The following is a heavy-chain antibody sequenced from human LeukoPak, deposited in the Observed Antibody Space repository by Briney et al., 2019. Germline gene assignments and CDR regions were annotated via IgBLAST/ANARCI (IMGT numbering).Heavy chain of an antibody. Sequence: GGSLKLSCAPPGFTFDVYALHGFGQPPGKGLGWVSLISWDGGSTYYADSVKGRFTISRDNSKNSLYLQMNSLRAEDTALYYCAKEGLATSFDYWGQGTLVTVSS. CDR1: GFTFDVYA. CDR2: ISWDGGST. D-gene: IGHD5-24*01. V-gene: IGHV3-43D*03. CDR3: AKEGLATSFDY. J-gene: IGHJ4*02.